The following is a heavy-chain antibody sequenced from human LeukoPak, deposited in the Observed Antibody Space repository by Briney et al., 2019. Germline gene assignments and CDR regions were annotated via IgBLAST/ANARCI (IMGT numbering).Heavy chain of an antibody. J-gene: IGHJ4*02. V-gene: IGHV3-9*01. CDR2: FSWNSANI. CDR1: GFAFDDYA. D-gene: IGHD1-1*01. Sequence: GGSLRLSCEASGFAFDDYAMHWLRQAPGKGLEWVSGFSWNSANIASADSVKGRFTISRDNAKNSLHLQMNTLRTDDTAVYYCVKDRGTHMSGVFDNWGQGTLVTVSS. CDR3: VKDRGTHMSGVFDN.